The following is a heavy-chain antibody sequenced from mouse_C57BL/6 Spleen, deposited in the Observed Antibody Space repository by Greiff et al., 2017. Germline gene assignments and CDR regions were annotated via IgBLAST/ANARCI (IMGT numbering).Heavy chain of an antibody. J-gene: IGHJ1*03. Sequence: DVHLVESGGGLVKPGGSLKLSCAASGFTFSDYGMHWVRQAPEKGLEWVAYISSGSSTLYYAATVKGRFTISRDNAKNTLFLQMTSLRSEDTAMYYCARGGTKRYFDVWGTGTTVTVSS. CDR2: ISSGSSTL. CDR3: ARGGTKRYFDV. CDR1: GFTFSDYG. D-gene: IGHD4-1*01. V-gene: IGHV5-17*01.